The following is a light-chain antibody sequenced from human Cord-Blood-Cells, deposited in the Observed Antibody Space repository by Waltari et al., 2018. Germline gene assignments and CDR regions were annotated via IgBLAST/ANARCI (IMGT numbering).Light chain of an antibody. CDR2: DAS. CDR1: QDISNY. Sequence: IQMTQSPASLSASVVSRVTITCQASQDISNYLNWYQQKPGKAPRLLIYDASNLETGVPARFSGSGSGTDFTFTISSLQPEDIATYYCQQYDNRPYTFGQGTKLEIK. J-gene: IGKJ2*01. V-gene: IGKV1-33*01. CDR3: QQYDNRPYT.